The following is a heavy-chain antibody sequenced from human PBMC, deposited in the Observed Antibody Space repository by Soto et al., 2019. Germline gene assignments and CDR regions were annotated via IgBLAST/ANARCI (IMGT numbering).Heavy chain of an antibody. CDR1: GYTFTSYD. Sequence: QVQLVQSGAEVKKPGASVKVSCKASGYTFTSYDINWVRQATGQGLEWMGWMNPNSGNTGYAQKFQGRVTMTRNTSISTAYMELSSLRSEDTAVYYCARGNLGYCISTRCRGSYYYGMDVWGQGTTVTVSS. CDR3: ARGNLGYCISTRCRGSYYYGMDV. CDR2: MNPNSGNT. J-gene: IGHJ6*02. D-gene: IGHD2-2*01. V-gene: IGHV1-8*01.